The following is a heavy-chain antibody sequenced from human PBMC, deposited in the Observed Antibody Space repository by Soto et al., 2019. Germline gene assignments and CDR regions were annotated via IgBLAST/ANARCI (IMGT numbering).Heavy chain of an antibody. Sequence: GGSLRLSCAASGFTFSSYSMNWVRQAPGKGLEWVSSISGSSSYIYYADSVKGRFTISRDSAKNSLYLQMNSLRAEDTAVYYCARDSARIAYCGGDCYNDAFDIWGQGTMVTVSS. V-gene: IGHV3-21*01. D-gene: IGHD2-21*02. CDR2: ISGSSSYI. J-gene: IGHJ3*02. CDR3: ARDSARIAYCGGDCYNDAFDI. CDR1: GFTFSSYS.